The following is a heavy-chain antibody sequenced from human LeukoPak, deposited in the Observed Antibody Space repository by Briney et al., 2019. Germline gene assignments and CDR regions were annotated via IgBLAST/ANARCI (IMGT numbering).Heavy chain of an antibody. D-gene: IGHD4-11*01. CDR2: IYYGGST. Sequence: PSETLSLTCTVSGGSISSSSYYWGWIRQPPGKGLEWIGSIYYGGSTYYNPSLKSRVTMSVDTSKNQFSLKLTSVTAADTAVYYCARLSNDSPGDPWGQGSLVTVSS. CDR1: GGSISSSSYY. J-gene: IGHJ5*02. V-gene: IGHV4-39*01. CDR3: ARLSNDSPGDP.